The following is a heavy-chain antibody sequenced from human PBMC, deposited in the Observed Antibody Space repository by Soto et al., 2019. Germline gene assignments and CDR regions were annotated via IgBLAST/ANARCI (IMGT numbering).Heavy chain of an antibody. CDR2: IWYDGSNK. J-gene: IGHJ6*02. CDR3: ARRAAIYYYYGMDV. D-gene: IGHD2-2*01. CDR1: GFTFSSYG. V-gene: IGHV3-33*01. Sequence: QVQLVESGGGVVQPGRSLRLSCAASGFTFSSYGMHWVRQAPGKGLEWVAVIWYDGSNKYYADSVKGRFTISRDNSKNTLYLQMNSLRAEDTAVYYCARRAAIYYYYGMDVWGQGTTVTVSS.